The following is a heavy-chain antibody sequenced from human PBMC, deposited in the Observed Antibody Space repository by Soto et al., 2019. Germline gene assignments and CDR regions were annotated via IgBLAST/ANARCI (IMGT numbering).Heavy chain of an antibody. CDR3: AREFNPWSYYYGSGSFDY. CDR2: ISSSSSYI. J-gene: IGHJ4*02. Sequence: EVQLVESGGGLVKPGGSLRLSCAASGFTFSSYRMNWVRQAPGKGLEWVSSISSSSSYIYYADSLKGRFTISRDNAKNSLYLQMNSLRAEDTAVYYCAREFNPWSYYYGSGSFDYWGQGTLVTVSS. V-gene: IGHV3-21*01. D-gene: IGHD3-10*01. CDR1: GFTFSSYR.